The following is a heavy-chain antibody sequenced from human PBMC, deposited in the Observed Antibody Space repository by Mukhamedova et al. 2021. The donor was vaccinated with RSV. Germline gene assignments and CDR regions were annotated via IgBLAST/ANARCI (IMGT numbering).Heavy chain of an antibody. V-gene: IGHV4-59*01. D-gene: IGHD3-22*01. J-gene: IGHJ6*03. CDR3: TRDRVSPGYYYYMDV. Sequence: IGYIYYSGSTNYNPSLQSRVTISLDTSKNQFSLKLNSVTAADTAVYYCTRDRVSPGYYYYMDVGGKGTTVTVSS. CDR2: IYYSGST.